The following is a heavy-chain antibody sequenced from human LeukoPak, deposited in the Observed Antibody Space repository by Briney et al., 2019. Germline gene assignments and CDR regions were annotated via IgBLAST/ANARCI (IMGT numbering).Heavy chain of an antibody. CDR3: ARTLGVSWFDP. V-gene: IGHV3-11*01. CDR2: ISNSGITI. J-gene: IGHJ5*02. Sequence: GGSLRLSCAASGFSFSDYFMSWIRQAPGQGLEWIPYISNSGITISYSDSVKGRFTISRDNTKNIVYLQMNSLRAEDTARYYCARTLGVSWFDPWGQGTLVTVSS. D-gene: IGHD3-10*01. CDR1: GFSFSDYF.